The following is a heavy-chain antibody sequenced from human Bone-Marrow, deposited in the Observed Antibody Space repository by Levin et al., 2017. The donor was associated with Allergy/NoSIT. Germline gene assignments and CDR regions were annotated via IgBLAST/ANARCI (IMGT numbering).Heavy chain of an antibody. J-gene: IGHJ4*02. V-gene: IGHV5-51*01. CDR3: ARGTITMRVNRGTVIYPPPGPFGY. Sequence: RGESLKISCKGSGYNFTNYWIGWVRQMPGKGLEWMGIIFPGDSHSRYSPSFQGQVTISVDKSITTAYLQWGSLKASDTAMYYCARGTITMRVNRGTVIYPPPGPFGYWGQGTLVTVSS. CDR2: IFPGDSHS. D-gene: IGHD3-10*01. CDR1: GYNFTNYW.